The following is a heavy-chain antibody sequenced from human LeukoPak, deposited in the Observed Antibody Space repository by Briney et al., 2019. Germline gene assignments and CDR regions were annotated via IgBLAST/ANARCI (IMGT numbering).Heavy chain of an antibody. CDR2: INPDGSAQ. CDR3: ARDVARTDWFDP. Sequence: GGSLRLSCVASGVSFSTGYMSWVRQAPGKGLEWVANINPDGSAQYYVDAVKGRFTISRDNAKNSLYLQMNSLRAEDTAVYYCARDVARTDWFDPWGQGTLVTVSS. J-gene: IGHJ5*02. D-gene: IGHD2-15*01. CDR1: GVSFSTGY. V-gene: IGHV3-7*04.